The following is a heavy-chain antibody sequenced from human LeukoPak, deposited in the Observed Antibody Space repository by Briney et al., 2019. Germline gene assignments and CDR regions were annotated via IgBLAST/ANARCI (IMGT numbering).Heavy chain of an antibody. J-gene: IGHJ4*02. Sequence: PGGSLRLPCAASGFTFSNYGLNWVRQAPGKGLEWVSHISSSGSAKYYADSVKGRFTISRDNAKNSLYLQMNSLRDEDTAVFYCASGSGHWGQGTLVTVSS. V-gene: IGHV3-48*02. D-gene: IGHD2-2*03. CDR1: GFTFSNYG. CDR2: ISSSGSAK. CDR3: ASGSGH.